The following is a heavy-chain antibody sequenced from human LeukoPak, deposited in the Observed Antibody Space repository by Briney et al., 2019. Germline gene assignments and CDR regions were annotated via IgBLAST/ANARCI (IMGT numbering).Heavy chain of an antibody. V-gene: IGHV4-59*01. J-gene: IGHJ4*02. CDR1: GGSINNYY. D-gene: IGHD3-22*01. CDR2: TYYSGST. CDR3: ARHRGSGYPYFDY. Sequence: SETLSLTCTVSGGSINNYYWSWIRQPPGKGLEWIGYTYYSGSTNYNPSLKSRVTITVDTSKNHSSLKLSPLTAAATAVYYCARHRGSGYPYFDYWGQGTLVTVSS.